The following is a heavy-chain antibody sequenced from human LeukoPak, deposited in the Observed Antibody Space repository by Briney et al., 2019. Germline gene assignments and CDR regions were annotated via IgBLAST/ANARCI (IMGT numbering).Heavy chain of an antibody. CDR2: INPNSGGT. D-gene: IGHD6-13*01. J-gene: IGHJ4*02. V-gene: IGHV1-2*02. CDR1: GYTFSTYA. CDR3: ARDKSIAAAGHDY. Sequence: ASVKVSCKTSGYTFSTYAISWVRQAPGQGLEWMGWINPNSGGTNYAQKFQGRATMTRDTSISTAYMELSRLRSDDTAVYYCARDKSIAAAGHDYWGQGTLVTVSS.